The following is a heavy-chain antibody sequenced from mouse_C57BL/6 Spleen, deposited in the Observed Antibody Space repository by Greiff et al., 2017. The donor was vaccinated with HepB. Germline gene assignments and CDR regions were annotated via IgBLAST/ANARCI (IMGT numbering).Heavy chain of an antibody. Sequence: EVKLMESGGGLVQPGGSLSLSCAASGFTFTDYYMSWVRQPPGKALEWLGFIRNKANGYTTEYSASVKGRFTISRDNSQSILYLQMNALRAEDSATYCGARFRDGYYAMDYRGQGISVTVAS. CDR3: ARFRDGYYAMDY. J-gene: IGHJ4*01. V-gene: IGHV7-3*01. D-gene: IGHD2-3*01. CDR2: IRNKANGYTT. CDR1: GFTFTDYY.